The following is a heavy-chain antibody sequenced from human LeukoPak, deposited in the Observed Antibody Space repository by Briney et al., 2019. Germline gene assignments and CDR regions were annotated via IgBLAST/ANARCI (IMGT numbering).Heavy chain of an antibody. D-gene: IGHD3-22*01. CDR1: GYTFTSYE. V-gene: IGHV1-8*03. J-gene: IGHJ3*02. CDR3: ASTTMIEGDAFDI. CDR2: MNPNSGNT. Sequence: GASVKVSCKASGYTFTSYEINWVRQAAGQGLEWMGWMNPNSGNTGYAQKCQGRVTITRNTSISTAYMELSSLRSEDTAVYYCASTTMIEGDAFDIWGQGTMVTVSS.